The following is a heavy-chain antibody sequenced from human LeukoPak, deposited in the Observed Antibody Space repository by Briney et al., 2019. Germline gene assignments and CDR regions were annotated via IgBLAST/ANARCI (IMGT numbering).Heavy chain of an antibody. CDR3: ARELYDFWSGYYNPKDSFHL. V-gene: IGHV1-18*01. J-gene: IGHJ3*01. CDR2: MGAYNGKE. D-gene: IGHD3-3*01. Sequence: ASVKVSCKASGYTFTSYGISWVGQAAGQGGEWRGGMGAYNGKEDNTQKHQGRVTMTTDTSPSTAYRELRSLRSDDTAVYYCARELYDFWSGYYNPKDSFHLWGQGTMVTVSS. CDR1: GYTFTSYG.